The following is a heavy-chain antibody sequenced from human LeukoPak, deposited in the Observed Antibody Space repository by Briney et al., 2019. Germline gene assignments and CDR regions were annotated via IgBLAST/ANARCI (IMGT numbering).Heavy chain of an antibody. CDR1: GFTFSHYG. J-gene: IGHJ4*02. Sequence: GALRLSCAASGFTFSHYGMSWVRQAPGEGLEWVSGIINNGISTSYAESVKGRFTISRDNSKSTLFLQMNSLRAEDTAVYYCARGTSTFDYWGQGTLVTVSS. D-gene: IGHD3-3*02. V-gene: IGHV3-23*01. CDR2: IINNGIST. CDR3: ARGTSTFDY.